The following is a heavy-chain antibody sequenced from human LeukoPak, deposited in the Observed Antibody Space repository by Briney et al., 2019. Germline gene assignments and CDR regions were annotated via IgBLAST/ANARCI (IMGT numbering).Heavy chain of an antibody. CDR1: GFTFDDYA. D-gene: IGHD3/OR15-3a*01. Sequence: GGSLRLSCAASGFTFDDYAMSWVRQAPGKGLEWVSAISGSGGSTYYADSVKGRFTISRDNSKNTLYLQMNSLRAEDTAVYYCALNAVDFGDYWGQGTLVTVSS. J-gene: IGHJ4*02. CDR3: ALNAVDFGDY. CDR2: ISGSGGST. V-gene: IGHV3-23*01.